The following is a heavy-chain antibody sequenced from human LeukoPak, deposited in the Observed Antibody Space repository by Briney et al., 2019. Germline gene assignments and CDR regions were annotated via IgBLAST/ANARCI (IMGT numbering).Heavy chain of an antibody. CDR1: GFTFSNYN. CDR3: ARGGVYSTSAVDY. CDR2: ISGSASST. J-gene: IGHJ4*02. Sequence: GGSLRLSCAASGFTFSNYNMNWVRQAPGKGLEWVSAISGSASSTYHADSVKGRFTISRDNSKNTLYLQMNSLRAEDTAVYYCARGGVYSTSAVDYWGQGTLVTVSS. V-gene: IGHV3-23*01. D-gene: IGHD6-6*01.